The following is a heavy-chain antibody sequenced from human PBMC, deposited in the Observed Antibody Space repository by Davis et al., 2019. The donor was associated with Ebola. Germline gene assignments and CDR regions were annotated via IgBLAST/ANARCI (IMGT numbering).Heavy chain of an antibody. CDR1: GFTFTDYY. CDR2: VNPSIGNT. J-gene: IGHJ4*02. CDR3: ASGEFVDF. V-gene: IGHV1-46*01. Sequence: ASVKVSCKASGFTFTDYYMHWVRQAPGQGLEWMGLVNPSIGNTSLAQKFQGRVTLTRDTSTRTVHMDLSSLKSNDTAMYYCASGEFVDFWGQGTLVTVSS. D-gene: IGHD3-10*01.